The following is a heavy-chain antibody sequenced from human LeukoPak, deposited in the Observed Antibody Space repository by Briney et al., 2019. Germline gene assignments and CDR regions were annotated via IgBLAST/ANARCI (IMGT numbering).Heavy chain of an antibody. CDR1: GFTFSSYA. D-gene: IGHD3-16*01. CDR3: AKQGPSTAWGYYYYMDV. CDR2: ISGSGGST. J-gene: IGHJ6*03. V-gene: IGHV3-23*01. Sequence: PGGSLRLSCAASGFTFSSYAMSWVRQAPGKGLEWVSAISGSGGSTYYADSVKGRFTISRDNSKNTLYLQMNSLRAEDTAVYYCAKQGPSTAWGYYYYMDVWGKGTTVTVSS.